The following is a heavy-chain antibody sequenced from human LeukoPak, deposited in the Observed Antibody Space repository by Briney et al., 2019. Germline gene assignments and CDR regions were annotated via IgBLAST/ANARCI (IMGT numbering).Heavy chain of an antibody. CDR1: GFTFSSYT. Sequence: GGSLRLSCAASGFTFSSYTMNWVRQAPGKGLEWVSHITASGTAMFYADSVKGRFIISRDNAKNSLYLQMNSLRDEDTAVYYCASSGSYRFDYWGQGTLVTVSS. CDR3: ASSGSYRFDY. V-gene: IGHV3-48*02. J-gene: IGHJ4*02. CDR2: ITASGTAM. D-gene: IGHD1-26*01.